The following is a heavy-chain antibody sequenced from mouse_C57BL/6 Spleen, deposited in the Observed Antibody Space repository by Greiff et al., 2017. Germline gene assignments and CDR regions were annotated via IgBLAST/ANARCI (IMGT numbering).Heavy chain of an antibody. V-gene: IGHV1-54*01. J-gene: IGHJ2*01. CDR3: ARGGSSGPLFDY. CDR1: GYAFTNYL. CDR2: INPGSGGT. D-gene: IGHD3-2*02. Sequence: QVHVKQSGAELVRPGTSVKVSCKASGYAFTNYLIEWVKQRPGQGLEWIGVINPGSGGTNYNEKFKGKATLTADKSSSTAYMQLSSLTSEDSAVYFCARGGSSGPLFDYWGQGTTLTVSS.